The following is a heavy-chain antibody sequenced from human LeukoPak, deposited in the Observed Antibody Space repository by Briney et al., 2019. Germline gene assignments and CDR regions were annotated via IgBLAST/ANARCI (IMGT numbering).Heavy chain of an antibody. D-gene: IGHD1-26*01. CDR3: AKSNSGSYHFYFDH. CDR2: INSGGSGT. V-gene: IGHV3-74*01. Sequence: GGSLRLSCAASGFNSASNWMHWVRQTPGKGLMWVSRINSGGSGTSYADSVEGRFTISRDNAKNTLYLQMNSLRAEDTALYYCAKSNSGSYHFYFDHWGQGTLVTVSS. CDR1: GFNSASNW. J-gene: IGHJ4*02.